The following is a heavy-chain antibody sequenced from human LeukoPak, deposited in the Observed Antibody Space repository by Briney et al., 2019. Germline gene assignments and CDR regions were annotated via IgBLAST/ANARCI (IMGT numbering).Heavy chain of an antibody. J-gene: IGHJ4*02. CDR3: ARHYYGSGSYYNHFDY. V-gene: IGHV4-59*01. D-gene: IGHD3-10*01. CDR2: IYYSGST. Sequence: PSETLSLTCTVSGGSISSYYWSWIRQPPGKGLEWAGYIYYSGSTNYNPSLKSRVTISVDTSKNQFSLKLSSVTAADTAVYYCARHYYGSGSYYNHFDYWGQGTLVTVSS. CDR1: GGSISSYY.